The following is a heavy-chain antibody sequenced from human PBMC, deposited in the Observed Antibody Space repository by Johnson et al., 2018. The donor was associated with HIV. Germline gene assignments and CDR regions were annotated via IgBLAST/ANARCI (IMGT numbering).Heavy chain of an antibody. Sequence: VQLVESGGGVARPGGSLRLSCEASGFTFDEYDMNWVRQAPGKGLEWVSGINWQGGTPGFADSVKGRFTISRDNAKNSLYLQMNSLRAEDTALYYCTAHYRNAFDIWGQGTMVTVSS. CDR1: GFTFDEYD. CDR3: TAHYRNAFDI. CDR2: INWQGGTP. V-gene: IGHV3-20*04. D-gene: IGHD1-26*01. J-gene: IGHJ3*02.